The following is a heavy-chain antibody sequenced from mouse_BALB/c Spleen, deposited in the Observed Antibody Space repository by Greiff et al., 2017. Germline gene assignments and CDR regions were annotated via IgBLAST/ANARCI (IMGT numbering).Heavy chain of an antibody. V-gene: IGHV5-17*02. D-gene: IGHD1-1*01. J-gene: IGHJ4*01. CDR3: ARGYYYGSGGYAMDY. CDR2: ISSGSSTI. CDR1: GFTFSSFG. Sequence: EVKLMESGGGLVQPGGSRKLSCAASGFTFSSFGMHWVRQAPEKGLEWVAYISSGSSTIYYADTVKGRFTISRDNPKNTLFLQMTSLRSEDTAMYYCARGYYYGSGGYAMDYWGQGTSVTVSS.